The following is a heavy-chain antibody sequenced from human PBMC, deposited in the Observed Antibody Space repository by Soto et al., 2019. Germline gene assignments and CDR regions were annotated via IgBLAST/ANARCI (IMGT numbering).Heavy chain of an antibody. CDR2: ISYDGSNK. CDR3: AKETPNSYDSSGYYHNWFDP. D-gene: IGHD3-22*01. V-gene: IGHV3-30*18. Sequence: GGSLRLSCAASGFTFSSYGMHWVRQAPGKGLEWVAVISYDGSNKYYADSVKGRFTISRDNSKNTLYLQMNSLRAEDTAVYYCAKETPNSYDSSGYYHNWFDPWGQGTLVTVSS. CDR1: GFTFSSYG. J-gene: IGHJ5*02.